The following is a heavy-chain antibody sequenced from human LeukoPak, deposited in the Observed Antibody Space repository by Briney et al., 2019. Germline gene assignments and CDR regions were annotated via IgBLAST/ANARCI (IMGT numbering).Heavy chain of an antibody. CDR3: ARGYSSGWYYFDY. CDR1: GFTFSNYW. V-gene: IGHV3-74*01. D-gene: IGHD6-19*01. J-gene: IGHJ4*02. Sequence: PGGSLRLSCAASGFTFSNYWMHWVRQAPGKGLVWVSRINSDGSSTSYADSVKGRFTISRDNAKNTLYLQMNSLRAEDTAVYYCARGYSSGWYYFDYWGQGTLVTVSS. CDR2: INSDGSST.